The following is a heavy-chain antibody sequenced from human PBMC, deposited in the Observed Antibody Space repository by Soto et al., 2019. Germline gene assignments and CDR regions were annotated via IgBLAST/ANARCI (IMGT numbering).Heavy chain of an antibody. CDR1: GGSLMNYN. Sequence: SETRSLTCTGWGGSLMNYNWNWVRQFAGKGLEWIGRIYSNGKAYYNPSLKSRVTMSLDTLNNQVSLRLSSVTAADTAKYYCARERTYQLSGDDTLDIWGLGTMVTVS. V-gene: IGHV4-4*07. CDR2: IYSNGKA. J-gene: IGHJ3*02. CDR3: ARERTYQLSGDDTLDI. D-gene: IGHD2-2*01.